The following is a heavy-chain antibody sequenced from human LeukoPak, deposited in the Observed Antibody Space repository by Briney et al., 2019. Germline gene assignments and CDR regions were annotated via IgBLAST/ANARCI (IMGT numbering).Heavy chain of an antibody. V-gene: IGHV3-33*01. Sequence: GGSLRLSCAASGFTFGSYGMHWVRQAPGKGLEWVAVIWYDGSNKYYADSVKGRFTIPRDNSKNTLYLQMNSLRAEDTAVYYCARGIDGVGACFDYWGQGTLVTVSS. CDR3: ARGIDGVGACFDY. D-gene: IGHD1-26*01. J-gene: IGHJ4*02. CDR1: GFTFGSYG. CDR2: IWYDGSNK.